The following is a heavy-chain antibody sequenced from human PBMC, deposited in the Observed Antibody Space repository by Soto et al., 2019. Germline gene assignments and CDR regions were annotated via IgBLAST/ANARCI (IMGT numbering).Heavy chain of an antibody. J-gene: IGHJ4*02. CDR1: GGSFSGYY. CDR3: ARRPRITMIVAEYYFDY. CDR2: INRSGST. V-gene: IGHV4-34*01. D-gene: IGHD3-22*01. Sequence: SETLSLTCAVYGGSFSGYYWSWIRQPPGKGLEWIGEINRSGSTNYNPSLKSRVTISVDTSKNQFSLKLSSVTAADTAVYYCARRPRITMIVAEYYFDYWGQGTLVTVSS.